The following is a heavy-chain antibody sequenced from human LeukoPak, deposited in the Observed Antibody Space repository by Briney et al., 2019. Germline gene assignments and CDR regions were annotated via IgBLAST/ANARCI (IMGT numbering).Heavy chain of an antibody. D-gene: IGHD5-24*01. CDR2: INPSGGST. J-gene: IGHJ3*02. Sequence: GASVKVSCKASGYTFTGYYMHWVRQAPGQGLEWMGIINPSGGSTSYAQKFQGRVTMTRDTSTSTVYMELSSLRSEDTAVYYCARESRDGYQSSDAFDIWGQGTMVTVSS. V-gene: IGHV1-46*01. CDR3: ARESRDGYQSSDAFDI. CDR1: GYTFTGYY.